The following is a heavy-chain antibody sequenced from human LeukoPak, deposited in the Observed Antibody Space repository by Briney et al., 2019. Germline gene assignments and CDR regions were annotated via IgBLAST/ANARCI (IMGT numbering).Heavy chain of an antibody. CDR1: GGSISSSSYY. J-gene: IGHJ5*02. CDR2: IYYSGST. CDR3: ARDQSGGSWSNNWFDP. Sequence: PSETLSLTCTVSGGSISSSSYYWGWIRQPPGKGLEWIGSIYYSGSTYYNPSLKSRVTISVDTSKNQFSLKLSSVTAADTAVYYCARDQSGGSWSNNWFDPWGQGALVTVSS. V-gene: IGHV4-39*07. D-gene: IGHD6-13*01.